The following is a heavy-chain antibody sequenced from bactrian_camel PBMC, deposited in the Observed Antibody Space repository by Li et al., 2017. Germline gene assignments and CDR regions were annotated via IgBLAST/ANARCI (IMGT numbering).Heavy chain of an antibody. V-gene: IGHV3S6*01. CDR2: IYSDGSNT. Sequence: HVQLVESGGGLVQPGGSLRLSCAASGFTFSNYWMYWVRQAPGKGLEWVSNIYSDGSNTYYADSVKGRFTISRDNAKNTVYLQMNSLKSEDTALYYCATARSVPPVVAGTPFFLGFVYWGQGTQVTVS. D-gene: IGHD6*01. CDR3: ATARSVPPVVAGTPFFLGFVY. J-gene: IGHJ6*01. CDR1: GFTFSNYW.